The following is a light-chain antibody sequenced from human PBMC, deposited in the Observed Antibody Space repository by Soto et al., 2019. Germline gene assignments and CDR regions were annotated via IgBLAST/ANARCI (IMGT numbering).Light chain of an antibody. Sequence: EILMTQSPSTLSVSPGERATLSCGASQSVSSNLAWYQQKPGQAPRLLIYGASTRATGIPARFSGSGSGTEFTLTISSLQSEDFEVYYCQQYNNWPQTFGQGTKVDIK. CDR3: QQYNNWPQT. J-gene: IGKJ1*01. V-gene: IGKV3-15*01. CDR2: GAS. CDR1: QSVSSN.